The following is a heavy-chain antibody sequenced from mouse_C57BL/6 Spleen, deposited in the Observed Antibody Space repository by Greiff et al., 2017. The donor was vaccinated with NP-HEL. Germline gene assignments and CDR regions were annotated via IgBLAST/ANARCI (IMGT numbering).Heavy chain of an antibody. D-gene: IGHD2-2*01. CDR2: INPNYGTT. J-gene: IGHJ1*03. CDR3: ARGGLYYGYDGDWYFDV. V-gene: IGHV1-39*01. Sequence: VQLKESGPELVKPGASVKISCKASGYSFTDYNMNWVKQSNGKSLEWIGVINPNYGTTSYNQKFKGKATLTVDQSSSTAYMQLNSLTSEDSAVYYCARGGLYYGYDGDWYFDVWGTGTTVTVSS. CDR1: GYSFTDYN.